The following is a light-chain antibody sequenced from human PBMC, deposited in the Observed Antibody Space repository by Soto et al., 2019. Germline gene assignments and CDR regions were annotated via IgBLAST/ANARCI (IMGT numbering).Light chain of an antibody. J-gene: IGKJ5*01. CDR1: QSVGTY. CDR3: QQYGNSPQIT. Sequence: IVFTQSPSTLSCSRLDRATLSCGASQSVGTYVAWYKQKPGLAPRLVIFDSSTRPTGIPDRFSGSGSGTDFTLTISRLEPEHFAVYFCQQYGNSPQITFGQGTRLEN. CDR2: DSS. V-gene: IGKV3D-20*01.